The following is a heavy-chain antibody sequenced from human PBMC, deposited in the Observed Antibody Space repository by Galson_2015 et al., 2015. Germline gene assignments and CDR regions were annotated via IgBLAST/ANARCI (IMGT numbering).Heavy chain of an antibody. CDR2: ISSTTTYI. CDR3: ARQILDYDFWSGYYPTNFDY. V-gene: IGHV3-21*01. D-gene: IGHD3-3*01. Sequence: SLRLSCAASEFTFSSYYMSLVRQAPGKGLEWGSSISSTTTYIYYADSVKGRFTISRDNAKNSLYLQMNSLGAEDTAVYYCARQILDYDFWSGYYPTNFDYWGQGTLVTVSS. J-gene: IGHJ4*02. CDR1: EFTFSSYY.